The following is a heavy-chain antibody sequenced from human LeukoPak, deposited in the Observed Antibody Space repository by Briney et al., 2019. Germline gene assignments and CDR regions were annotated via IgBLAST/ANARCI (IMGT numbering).Heavy chain of an antibody. CDR2: VISSSYI. D-gene: IGHD6-25*01. Sequence: GGSLRLSCAASGFIFSNYSMNWVRQAPGKGLEWVSSVISSSYIYYADSVKGRFTISRDNAKNSLYLQMNSLRAEDTAVYYCARADSRVESGYTFDFWGQGTMVTVSS. CDR1: GFIFSNYS. V-gene: IGHV3-21*01. J-gene: IGHJ3*01. CDR3: ARADSRVESGYTFDF.